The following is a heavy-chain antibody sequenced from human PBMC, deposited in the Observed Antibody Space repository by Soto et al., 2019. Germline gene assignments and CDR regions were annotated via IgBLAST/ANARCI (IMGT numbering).Heavy chain of an antibody. CDR3: ARDYPRRGWFDP. D-gene: IGHD3-10*01. Sequence: SETLSLTCSVSGGSISSYYWSWIRQPPGKGLEWIGYIYYSGSTNYNPSLKSRVTISVDTSKKQFSLKLSSVTAADTAVYYCARDYPRRGWFDPWGQGTLVPVYS. V-gene: IGHV4-59*01. CDR2: IYYSGST. CDR1: GGSISSYY. J-gene: IGHJ5*02.